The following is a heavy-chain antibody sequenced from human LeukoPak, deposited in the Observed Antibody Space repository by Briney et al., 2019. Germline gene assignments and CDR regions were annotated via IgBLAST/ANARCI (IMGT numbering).Heavy chain of an antibody. D-gene: IGHD5-18*01. J-gene: IGHJ4*02. CDR1: GLTLSGYW. Sequence: PGGSLRLSCAASGLTLSGYWMHWVRQAPGKGLVWVSRINGDASSTSYADSVKGRFTISRDNAKSTLCLQMNSLRVGDTAVYYCARARGNTYGYFEYWGQGTLVTVSS. V-gene: IGHV3-74*01. CDR2: INGDASST. CDR3: ARARGNTYGYFEY.